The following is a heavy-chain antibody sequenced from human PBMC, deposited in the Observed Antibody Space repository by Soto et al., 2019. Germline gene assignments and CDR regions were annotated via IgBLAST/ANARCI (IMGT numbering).Heavy chain of an antibody. CDR2: ISGSGGST. D-gene: IGHD4-4*01. J-gene: IGHJ6*02. V-gene: IGHV3-23*01. Sequence: GGSLRLSCAASGFTFSSYAMSWVRQAPGKGLEWVSAISGSGGSTYYADSVKGRFTISRDNSKNSLYLQMNSLRTEDTALYYCAKALLDYSIHNYYYHYYGMDVRSQGTTVTVSS. CDR3: AKALLDYSIHNYYYHYYGMDV. CDR1: GFTFSSYA.